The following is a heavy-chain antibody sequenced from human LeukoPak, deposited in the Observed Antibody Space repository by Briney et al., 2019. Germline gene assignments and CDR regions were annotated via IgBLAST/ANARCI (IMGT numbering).Heavy chain of an antibody. CDR3: ARDECGGDCDALFDY. CDR2: IYSGGST. Sequence: GGSLRLSCAASGFTVSSNYMSWVRQAPGKGLEWVSVIYSGGSTYYADSVKGRCTISRDNSKNTLYLQMNSLRAEDTAVYYCARDECGGDCDALFDYWGQGTPVTVSS. D-gene: IGHD2-21*02. CDR1: GFTVSSNY. J-gene: IGHJ4*02. V-gene: IGHV3-53*01.